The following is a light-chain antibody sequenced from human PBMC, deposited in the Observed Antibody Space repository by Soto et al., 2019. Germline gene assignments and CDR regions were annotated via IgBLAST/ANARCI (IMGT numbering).Light chain of an antibody. Sequence: QSALTQPASVSGSPGQSITISCTGTSSDVGGYNYVSWYQQHPGKAPKLMIYDVSNRPSGVSNRFSCSKSGNTASLTISGLQAEDEDDYYCSSYTSSSTPLYVFGTGTKVTVL. CDR1: SSDVGGYNY. CDR2: DVS. CDR3: SSYTSSSTPLYV. J-gene: IGLJ1*01. V-gene: IGLV2-14*01.